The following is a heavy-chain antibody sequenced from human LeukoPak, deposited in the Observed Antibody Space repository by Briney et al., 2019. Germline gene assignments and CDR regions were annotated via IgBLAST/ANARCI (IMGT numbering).Heavy chain of an antibody. Sequence: PGVSLRLSCAASGFTFSSYSMNWVRQAPGKGLEWVSSISSSSSYIYYADSVKGRFTISRDNAKNSLYLQMNSPRAEDTAVYYCARAGYSYPYYFDYWGQGTLVTVSS. CDR3: ARAGYSYPYYFDY. V-gene: IGHV3-21*01. CDR1: GFTFSSYS. J-gene: IGHJ4*02. CDR2: ISSSSSYI. D-gene: IGHD5-18*01.